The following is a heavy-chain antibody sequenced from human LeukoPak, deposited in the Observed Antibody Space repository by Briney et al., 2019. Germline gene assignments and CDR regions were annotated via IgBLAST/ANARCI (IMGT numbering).Heavy chain of an antibody. V-gene: IGHV3-7*01. CDR2: IKQDGSET. CDR1: GFTFSGYW. D-gene: IGHD6-19*01. Sequence: GGSLRLSCAASGFTFSGYWMSWVRQAPGKGLEWVGNIKQDGSETWYVDSVRGRFTMHRDNAKNSLYLQMNSLRVEDTAIYYCAREYFTGLYYWLDPWGQGTLVTVSS. J-gene: IGHJ5*02. CDR3: AREYFTGLYYWLDP.